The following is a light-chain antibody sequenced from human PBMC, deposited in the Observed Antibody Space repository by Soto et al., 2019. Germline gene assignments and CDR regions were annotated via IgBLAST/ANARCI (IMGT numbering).Light chain of an antibody. Sequence: QAVVTQPPSVSGAPGQRVTISCTGSSSNIGARYDVHWYQQLPGTAPKLLIYGNNNRPSGVPDRFSASKSATSASLAITGLRAEDEADYYCQSYDSSLSAFVFGTGTKLTVL. CDR1: SSNIGARYD. J-gene: IGLJ1*01. CDR3: QSYDSSLSAFV. CDR2: GNN. V-gene: IGLV1-40*01.